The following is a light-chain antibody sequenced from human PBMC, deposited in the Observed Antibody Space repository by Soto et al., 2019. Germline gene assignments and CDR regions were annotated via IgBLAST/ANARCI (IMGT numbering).Light chain of an antibody. CDR3: QRRSNWPYT. J-gene: IGKJ2*01. CDR2: DAS. Sequence: EIGLTQSPATLSLSPGERATLSCRASQSVSSYLAWYQQKPGQAPRLLIYDASNRATGIPARFSGSGSGTDFTLTISRLEPEDFAVYYCQRRSNWPYTFGQGTKLEIK. V-gene: IGKV3-11*01. CDR1: QSVSSY.